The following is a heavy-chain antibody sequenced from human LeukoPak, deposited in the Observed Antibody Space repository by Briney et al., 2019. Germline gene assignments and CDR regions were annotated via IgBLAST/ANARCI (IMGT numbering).Heavy chain of an antibody. J-gene: IGHJ4*02. D-gene: IGHD1-7*01. Sequence: GGSLRLSFAASGFTFSSYCMHWVRQAPGKGLEWVAVISYDGSNKYYADSVKGRFTISRDNSKNTLYLQMNSLRAEDTAVYYCAKSSTGTVDYWGQGTLVTVSS. CDR1: GFTFSSYC. V-gene: IGHV3-30*18. CDR3: AKSSTGTVDY. CDR2: ISYDGSNK.